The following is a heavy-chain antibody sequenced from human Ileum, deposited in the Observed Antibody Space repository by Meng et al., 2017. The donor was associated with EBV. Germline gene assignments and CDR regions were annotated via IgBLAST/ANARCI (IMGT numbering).Heavy chain of an antibody. J-gene: IGHJ4*02. CDR2: ITHSGST. CDR3: ARCYDSSGYYELNHFDH. D-gene: IGHD3-22*01. CDR1: GGSPSGYY. V-gene: IGHV4-34*01. Sequence: QVRVREWGQGLLNPSETLSLTCAVDGGSPSGYYWSWIRQPPGKGLEWIGEITHSGSTNYNSSLKSRVTILVDTSKNQLSLKMNSVTAADTAVYYCARCYDSSGYYELNHFDHWGQGTLVTVSS.